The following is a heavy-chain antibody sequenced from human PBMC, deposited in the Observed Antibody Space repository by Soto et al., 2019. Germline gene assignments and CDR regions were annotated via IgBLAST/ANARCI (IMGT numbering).Heavy chain of an antibody. D-gene: IGHD6-19*01. CDR1: GSTFSSYA. CDR2: ISGSGGSK. J-gene: IGHJ3*02. Sequence: GGSLRLSCAASGSTFSSYAMSWVRQAPGKGLEWVSGISGSGGSKYYAESVNGRFTISRDNSNNTVYLQMNSLRAEDTAVYHCAKDRRYSSGWYTAFDIWGRGTMVTVSS. CDR3: AKDRRYSSGWYTAFDI. V-gene: IGHV3-23*01.